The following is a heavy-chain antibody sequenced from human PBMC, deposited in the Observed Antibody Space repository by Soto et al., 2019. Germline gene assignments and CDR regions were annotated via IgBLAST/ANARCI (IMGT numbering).Heavy chain of an antibody. CDR1: GGSISSYY. J-gene: IGHJ6*03. D-gene: IGHD6-6*01. V-gene: IGHV4-59*08. CDR3: ARYQSDQYSSSSSDYYYYYMDV. CDR2: IYYSGST. Sequence: SQTLSLTCTVSGGSISSYYWSWIRQPPGKGLEWIGYIYYSGSTNYNPSLKSRVTISVDTSKNQFSLKLSSVTAADTAVYYCARYQSDQYSSSSSDYYYYYMDVWGKGTTVTVSS.